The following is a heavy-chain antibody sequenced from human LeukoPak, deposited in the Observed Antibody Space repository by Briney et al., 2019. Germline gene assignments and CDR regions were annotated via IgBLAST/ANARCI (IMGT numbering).Heavy chain of an antibody. CDR1: GFTFSSYA. CDR2: ISGSGGST. Sequence: PGGSLRLSCAASGFTFSSYAMNWVRQAPGKGLEWVSGISGSGGSTYYADSVKGRFTISRDNSKNTLYVQVNSLGTEDTAAHYCAKGSYYDSSGSFYFDYWGQGTLVTVSS. D-gene: IGHD3-22*01. V-gene: IGHV3-23*01. CDR3: AKGSYYDSSGSFYFDY. J-gene: IGHJ4*02.